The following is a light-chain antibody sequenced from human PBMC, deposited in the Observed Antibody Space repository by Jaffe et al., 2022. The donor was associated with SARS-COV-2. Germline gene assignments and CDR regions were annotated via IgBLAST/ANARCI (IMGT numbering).Light chain of an antibody. CDR2: DDN. CDR1: SSNIEDNY. Sequence: QSILTQPPSVSAAPGQKVIISCSGGSSNIEDNYVSWYQQFPGTAPKLLIYDDNKRPSGIPDRFSGSKSGTSATLGITGLQTGDEADYYCGTWDSSLNVGVFGGGTKLAVL. CDR3: GTWDSSLNVGV. V-gene: IGLV1-51*01. J-gene: IGLJ3*02.